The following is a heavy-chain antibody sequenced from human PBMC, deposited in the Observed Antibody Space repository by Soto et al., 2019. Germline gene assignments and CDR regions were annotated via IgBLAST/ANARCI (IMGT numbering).Heavy chain of an antibody. CDR2: ISAYNGNT. CDR3: ARGGYYDFWSGYYGLRRDNWFDP. V-gene: IGHV1-18*04. D-gene: IGHD3-3*01. Sequence: GASVKVSCKASGYTFTSYGISWVRQAPGQGLEWMGWISAYNGNTNYAQKLQGRVTMTTDTSTSTAYMELRSLRSDDTAVYYCARGGYYDFWSGYYGLRRDNWFDPWGQGTLVTV. J-gene: IGHJ5*02. CDR1: GYTFTSYG.